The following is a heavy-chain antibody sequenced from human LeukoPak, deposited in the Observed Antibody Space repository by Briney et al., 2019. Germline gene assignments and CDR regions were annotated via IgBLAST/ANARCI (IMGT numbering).Heavy chain of an antibody. J-gene: IGHJ4*02. D-gene: IGHD1-1*01. Sequence: GESLKISCKGSGYSFTSYWIGWVRQMPGKGLEWMGIIYPGDSDTRYSPSFQGQVTISADKSINTAYLQWSSLKASDTAIYYCARWGVRTDELPFRWGQGTQVTVSS. CDR3: ARWGVRTDELPFR. CDR2: IYPGDSDT. V-gene: IGHV5-51*01. CDR1: GYSFTSYW.